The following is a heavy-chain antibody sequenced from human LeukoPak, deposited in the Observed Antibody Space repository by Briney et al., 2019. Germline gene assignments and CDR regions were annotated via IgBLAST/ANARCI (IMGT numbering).Heavy chain of an antibody. D-gene: IGHD3-16*01. Sequence: GASVKVSCKASGYTFTGYYMHWVRQAPGQGLEWMGWINPNSGGTNYAQKFQGRVTMTRDTSISTAYMELSRLRSDDTAAYYCARGSPKSGGVNFDYWGQGTLVTVSS. CDR2: INPNSGGT. CDR3: ARGSPKSGGVNFDY. CDR1: GYTFTGYY. J-gene: IGHJ4*02. V-gene: IGHV1-2*02.